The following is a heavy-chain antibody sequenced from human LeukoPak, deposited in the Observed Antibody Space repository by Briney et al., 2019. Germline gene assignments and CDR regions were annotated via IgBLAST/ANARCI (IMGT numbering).Heavy chain of an antibody. CDR2: IIPIFGTA. J-gene: IGHJ4*02. D-gene: IGHD3-10*01. Sequence: GSSVKVSCKTSGGTFSSYAISLGRQAPGQGLEWMGGIIPIFGTANYAQKFQGRVTITTDESTSTAYMELSSLRSEDTAVYYCARVEGSGSDYQPFDYWGQGTLVTVSS. CDR1: GGTFSSYA. CDR3: ARVEGSGSDYQPFDY. V-gene: IGHV1-69*05.